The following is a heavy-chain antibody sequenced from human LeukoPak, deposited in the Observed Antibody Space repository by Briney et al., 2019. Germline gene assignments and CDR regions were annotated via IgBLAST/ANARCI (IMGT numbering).Heavy chain of an antibody. CDR1: GFTFRSYA. CDR3: ARSEGYSYAIDY. CDR2: ISFDGSNK. D-gene: IGHD5-18*01. Sequence: GRSLRLSCAASGFTFRSYAMHWVRQAPGKGLEWVAVISFDGSNKYYADSVKGRFTVSGDNSENTLYLQMNSLKAEDTAVYYCARSEGYSYAIDYWGQGTLVTVSS. J-gene: IGHJ4*02. V-gene: IGHV3-30-3*01.